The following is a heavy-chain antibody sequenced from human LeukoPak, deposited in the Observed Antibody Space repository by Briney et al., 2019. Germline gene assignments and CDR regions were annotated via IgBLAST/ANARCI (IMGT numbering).Heavy chain of an antibody. CDR3: ARATGKDILTGRKLDN. CDR2: MNPNSGNT. V-gene: IGHV1-8*01. D-gene: IGHD3-9*01. J-gene: IGHJ4*02. CDR1: GYTFTSYD. Sequence: ASVKVSCKASGYTFTSYDINWVRQATGQGLEWMGWMNPNSGNTGYAQKFQGRVTTTRNTSISIAYMELSSLRSDDTAVYYCARATGKDILTGRKLDNWGQGTLVTVSS.